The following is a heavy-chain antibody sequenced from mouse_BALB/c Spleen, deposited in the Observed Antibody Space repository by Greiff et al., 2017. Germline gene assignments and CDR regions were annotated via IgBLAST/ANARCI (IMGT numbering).Heavy chain of an antibody. CDR2: INPYNDGT. Sequence: EVQLQQSGPELVKPGASVKMSCKASGYTFTSYVMHWVKQKPGQGLEWIGYINPYNDGTKYNEKFKGKATLTSDKSSSTAYMELSSLTSEDSAVYYCARERGTMITTTWFAYWGQGTLVTVSA. CDR3: ARERGTMITTTWFAY. J-gene: IGHJ3*01. V-gene: IGHV1-14*01. D-gene: IGHD2-4*01. CDR1: GYTFTSYV.